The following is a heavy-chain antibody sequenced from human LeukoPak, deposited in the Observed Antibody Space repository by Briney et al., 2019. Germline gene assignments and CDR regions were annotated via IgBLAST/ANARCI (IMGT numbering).Heavy chain of an antibody. CDR2: ISGSGGST. V-gene: IGHV3-23*01. J-gene: IGHJ4*02. CDR3: ATSRSMDSY. D-gene: IGHD2-2*03. Sequence: PSETLSLTCTVSGGSITSSSYYWGWIRQPPGKGLEWVSGISGSGGSTYYADSVKGRFTISRDNSKNTLYLQMSSLRAEDTAVYYCATSRSMDSYWGQGTLVTVSS. CDR1: GGSITSSSYY.